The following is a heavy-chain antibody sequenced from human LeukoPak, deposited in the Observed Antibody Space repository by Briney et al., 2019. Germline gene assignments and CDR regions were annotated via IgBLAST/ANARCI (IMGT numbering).Heavy chain of an antibody. V-gene: IGHV3-30-3*01. CDR3: ARDRRLLPQGLFDY. J-gene: IGHJ4*02. Sequence: GGSLRLSCAASGFTFSSYAMHWVRQAPGKGLEWVAVISYDGSNKYYADSVKGRFTISRDNSKNTLYLQMNSLRAEDTAVYYCARDRRLLPQGLFDYWGQGTLVTVSS. CDR2: ISYDGSNK. D-gene: IGHD4-23*01. CDR1: GFTFSSYA.